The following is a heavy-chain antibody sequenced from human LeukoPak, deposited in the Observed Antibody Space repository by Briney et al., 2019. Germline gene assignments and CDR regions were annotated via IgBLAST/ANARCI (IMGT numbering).Heavy chain of an antibody. D-gene: IGHD5-18*01. Sequence: KPSETLSLTCAVYGGSFSGYHWSWIRQFPGKGLEWIGEINHSGSTNYNPSLKSRVTISVDTSKNQFSLKLSSVTAADTAVYYCARGLQLWLGRPFDYWGQGTLVTVSS. J-gene: IGHJ4*02. CDR3: ARGLQLWLGRPFDY. V-gene: IGHV4-34*01. CDR1: GGSFSGYH. CDR2: INHSGST.